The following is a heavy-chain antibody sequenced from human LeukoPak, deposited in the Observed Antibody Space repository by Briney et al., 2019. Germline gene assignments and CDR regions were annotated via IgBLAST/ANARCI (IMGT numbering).Heavy chain of an antibody. CDR2: ISSSSSYI. J-gene: IGHJ4*02. V-gene: IGHV3-21*01. Sequence: GGSLRVSCAASGFTFSSYSMNWVRPAPGKGLEWGSSISSSSSYIYYADSVKGRFTISRDNAKNSLYLQMNSLRAEDTAVYYCARDRYSSSWYGFDYWGQGTLVTVSS. CDR3: ARDRYSSSWYGFDY. CDR1: GFTFSSYS. D-gene: IGHD6-13*01.